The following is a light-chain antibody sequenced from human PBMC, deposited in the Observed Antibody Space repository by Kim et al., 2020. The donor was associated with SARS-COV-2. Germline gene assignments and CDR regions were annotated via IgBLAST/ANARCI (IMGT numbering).Light chain of an antibody. Sequence: LYPGERATISCRASQGVTSYLAWYQQKPGQAPRLLIYDASNRATGIPARFSGSGSGTGFTLTISSLEPEDFAVYYCQQRSNWPLTFGGGTKVDIK. V-gene: IGKV3-11*01. CDR1: QGVTSY. J-gene: IGKJ4*01. CDR3: QQRSNWPLT. CDR2: DAS.